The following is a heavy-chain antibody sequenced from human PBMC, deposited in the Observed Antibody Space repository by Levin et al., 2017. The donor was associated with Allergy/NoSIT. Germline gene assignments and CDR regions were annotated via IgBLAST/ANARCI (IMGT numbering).Heavy chain of an antibody. CDR1: GGTFSSYA. J-gene: IGHJ4*02. CDR3: ARGGEQYCTGGACYSHLAS. CDR2: ITPITGIV. D-gene: IGHD2-15*01. Sequence: ASVKVSCKASGGTFSSYAIHWVRQAPGQGLEWMGGITPITGIVNYAQKFQGRVTITADESTSTVFVDLTSLRSEDTAVYYCARGGEQYCTGGACYSHLASWAQGTLVTVSS. V-gene: IGHV1-69*10.